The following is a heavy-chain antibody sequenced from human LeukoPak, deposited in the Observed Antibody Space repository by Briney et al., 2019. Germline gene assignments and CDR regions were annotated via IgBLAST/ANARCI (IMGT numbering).Heavy chain of an antibody. V-gene: IGHV1-8*03. Sequence: GESLKISCKGSGYSFTSYWINWVRQATGQGLEWMGWMNPNSGNTGYAQKFQGRVTITRNTSISTAYMELSSLRSEDTAVYYCARVGLGLRRYYYYYMDVWGKGTTVTVSS. CDR2: MNPNSGNT. CDR1: GYSFTSYW. D-gene: IGHD3/OR15-3a*01. J-gene: IGHJ6*03. CDR3: ARVGLGLRRYYYYYMDV.